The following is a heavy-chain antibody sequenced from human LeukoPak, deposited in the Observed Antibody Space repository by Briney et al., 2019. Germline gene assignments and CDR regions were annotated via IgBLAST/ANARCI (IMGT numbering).Heavy chain of an antibody. CDR3: ARRGYNYGIYYMDV. CDR2: INTNTGNP. J-gene: IGHJ6*03. Sequence: ASVKVSCKASGYNFNNNAMNWVRQAPGQGLEWMGRINTNTGNPTYARGFTGRFVFSLDTSVSTAFLQISGLKAEDTAVYYCARRGYNYGIYYMDVWGKGTTVIVSS. V-gene: IGHV7-4-1*02. D-gene: IGHD5-18*01. CDR1: GYNFNNNA.